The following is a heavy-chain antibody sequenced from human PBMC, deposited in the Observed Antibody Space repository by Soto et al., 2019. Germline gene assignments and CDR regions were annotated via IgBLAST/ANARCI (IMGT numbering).Heavy chain of an antibody. Sequence: ETLSLTCTVSGGSISSSSYYWGWIRQPPGKGLEWIGSIYYSGSTYYNPSLKSRVTISVDTSKNQFSLKLSSVTAADTAVYYCARLSSSWYYYYYGMDVWGQGTTVTVSS. J-gene: IGHJ6*02. V-gene: IGHV4-39*01. D-gene: IGHD6-13*01. CDR1: GGSISSSSYY. CDR2: IYYSGST. CDR3: ARLSSSWYYYYYGMDV.